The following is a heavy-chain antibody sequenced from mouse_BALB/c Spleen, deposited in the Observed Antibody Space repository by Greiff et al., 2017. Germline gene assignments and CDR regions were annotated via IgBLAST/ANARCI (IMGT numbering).Heavy chain of an antibody. CDR3: ATPPLLLRYYAMDD. CDR2: IDPSNSET. J-gene: IGHJ4*01. Sequence: VQLVESGPELVRPGASVKMSCKASGYTFTSYWMHWVKQRPGQGLEWIGMIDPSNSETRLNQKFKDKATLNVDKSSNTAYMQLSSLTSEDSAVYFCATPPLLLRYYAMDDWGQGTSVTVAS. CDR1: GYTFTSYW. V-gene: IGHV1-74*01. D-gene: IGHD1-1*01.